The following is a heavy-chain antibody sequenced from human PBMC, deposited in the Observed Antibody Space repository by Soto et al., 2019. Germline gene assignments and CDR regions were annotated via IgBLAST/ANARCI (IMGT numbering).Heavy chain of an antibody. CDR3: ARVGGIGAPPGTDY. CDR1: GGIFSSYA. V-gene: IGHV1-69*01. J-gene: IGHJ4*02. Sequence: QVQLVQSGAEVKKPGSSVKVSCKASGGIFSSYAISWLRQAPRQGLEWMGAVIPILGQAYYAQDLQDRVSITADESTRTTYMELSSLRSEDTAVYFCARVGGIGAPPGTDYWGQGTLVTVSS. D-gene: IGHD6-6*01. CDR2: VIPILGQA.